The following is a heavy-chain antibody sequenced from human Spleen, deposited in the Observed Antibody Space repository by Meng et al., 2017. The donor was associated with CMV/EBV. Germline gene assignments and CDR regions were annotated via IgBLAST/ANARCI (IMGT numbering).Heavy chain of an antibody. CDR3: AREPYYYDSSGSIDY. Sequence: ASVKVSCKTSGYTFTSYYMHWVRQAPGQGLEWMGWINSKSGDTNYSQKYQGRVTMTRDTSISAAYLELSSLRYDDTAVYYCAREPYYYDSSGSIDYWGRGTLVTVSS. J-gene: IGHJ4*02. D-gene: IGHD3-22*01. CDR1: GYTFTSYY. CDR2: INSKSGDT. V-gene: IGHV1-2*02.